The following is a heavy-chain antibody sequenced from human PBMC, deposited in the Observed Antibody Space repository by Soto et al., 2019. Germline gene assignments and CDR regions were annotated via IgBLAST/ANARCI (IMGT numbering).Heavy chain of an antibody. Sequence: ASETLSLTCAVCGGSFSGYYCSWIRQPPGKGLEWIGEINHSGSTNYNPSLKSRVTISVDTSKNQFSLKLTAVTAAKTAVYYCARADDDGSGSSNWLDPGGQRTRVTVYS. CDR2: INHSGST. CDR1: GGSFSGYY. V-gene: IGHV4-34*01. CDR3: ARADDDGSGSSNWLDP. D-gene: IGHD3-10*01. J-gene: IGHJ5*02.